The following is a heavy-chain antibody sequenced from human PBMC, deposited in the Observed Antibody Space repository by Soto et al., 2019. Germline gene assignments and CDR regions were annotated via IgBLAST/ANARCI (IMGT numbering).Heavy chain of an antibody. Sequence: EVQLVESGGGLVQPGRSLRLSCAASGFTFDDYAMHWVRQAPGKGLEWVSGISWNSGSIGYADSVKGRFTISRDNAKNSLYLQMNSLRAEDTALYYCARGALRFLEWLSLFDYWGQGTLVTVSS. V-gene: IGHV3-9*01. CDR3: ARGALRFLEWLSLFDY. CDR2: ISWNSGSI. CDR1: GFTFDDYA. J-gene: IGHJ4*02. D-gene: IGHD3-3*01.